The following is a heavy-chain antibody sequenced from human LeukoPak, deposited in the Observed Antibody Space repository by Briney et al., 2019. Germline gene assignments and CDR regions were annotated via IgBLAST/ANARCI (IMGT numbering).Heavy chain of an antibody. J-gene: IGHJ4*02. D-gene: IGHD3-10*01. CDR3: AKGQSYYYGSAQDY. Sequence: PGGSLRLSCAASGFTFSSYAMSWVRQAPGKGLEWVSAISGSGGSTYYADSVKGRFTISRDNSKNMLYLQMNILRAEDTAVYYCAKGQSYYYGSAQDYWGQGTLVTVSS. V-gene: IGHV3-23*01. CDR1: GFTFSSYA. CDR2: ISGSGGST.